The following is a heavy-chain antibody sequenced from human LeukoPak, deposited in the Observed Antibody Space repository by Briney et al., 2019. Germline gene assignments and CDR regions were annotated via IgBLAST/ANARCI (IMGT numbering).Heavy chain of an antibody. Sequence: GASVKVSCKASGYTFTSYGISWVRQAPGQGLEWMGWISAYNGNTNYAQKLQGRVTMTTDTSTSTAYMELRSLRPDDTAVYYCARDGGSWYYGSGSAPLDWGQGTLVTVSS. CDR1: GYTFTSYG. D-gene: IGHD3-10*01. V-gene: IGHV1-18*04. CDR3: ARDGGSWYYGSGSAPLD. J-gene: IGHJ4*02. CDR2: ISAYNGNT.